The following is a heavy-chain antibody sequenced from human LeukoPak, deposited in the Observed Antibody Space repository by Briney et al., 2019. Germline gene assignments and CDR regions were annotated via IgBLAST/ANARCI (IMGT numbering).Heavy chain of an antibody. CDR3: ARADYSSSPHYYYYYMDV. J-gene: IGHJ6*03. V-gene: IGHV4-39*01. CDR2: IYYSGST. D-gene: IGHD6-6*01. Sequence: KASETLSLTCTVSGGSISSSSYYWGWIRQPPGKGLEWIGSIYYSGSTYYNPSLKSRVTISVDTSKNQFSLKLSSVTAADTAVYYCARADYSSSPHYYYYYMDVWGKGTTVTVSS. CDR1: GGSISSSSYY.